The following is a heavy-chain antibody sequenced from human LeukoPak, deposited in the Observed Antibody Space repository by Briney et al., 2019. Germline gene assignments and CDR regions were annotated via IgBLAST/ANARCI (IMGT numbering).Heavy chain of an antibody. CDR3: ARASRGYSNGYTFDY. J-gene: IGHJ4*02. D-gene: IGHD5-18*01. CDR1: GGSIRSSSYY. Sequence: SETLSLTCTVSGGSIRSSSYYWGWIRQPPGKGLEWIGSIYYSGSTYYNPSLKSRVTISVDTSKNQFSLKLSSVTAADTAVYYCARASRGYSNGYTFDYWGQGTLVTVSS. CDR2: IYYSGST. V-gene: IGHV4-39*07.